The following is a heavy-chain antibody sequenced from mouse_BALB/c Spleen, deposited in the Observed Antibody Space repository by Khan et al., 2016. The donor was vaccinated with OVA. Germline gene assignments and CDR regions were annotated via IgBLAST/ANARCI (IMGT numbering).Heavy chain of an antibody. CDR3: ARPPYFSYVMVY. J-gene: IGHJ4*01. V-gene: IGHV9-1*02. CDR1: GYTFTNYG. CDR2: INTYTGEP. Sequence: QIQLVQSGPELKKPGETVKISCKASGYTFTNYGMNWVKQTPGQGLKWMGWINTYTGEPTYVDDFKGRFAFSLETSARTAYLQINNLKHEDNGTYFWARPPYFSYVMVYWGQGTSVTVSS. D-gene: IGHD2-10*01.